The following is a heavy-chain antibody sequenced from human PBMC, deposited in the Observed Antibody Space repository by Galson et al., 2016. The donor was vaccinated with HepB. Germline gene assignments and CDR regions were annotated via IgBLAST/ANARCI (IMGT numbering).Heavy chain of an antibody. CDR2: ISHDAKKK. CDR3: ARVRRPADSSTWSFDY. J-gene: IGHJ4*02. D-gene: IGHD6-13*01. V-gene: IGHV3-30*03. Sequence: SLRLSCAASGFTFSSYSMHWVRQAPGKGLQWVTVISHDAKKKYYVDSVRGRFTISRDNSKNSLYLQMNSLRAEDTAVYYCARVRRPADSSTWSFDYWGQGTLVTVSS. CDR1: GFTFSSYS.